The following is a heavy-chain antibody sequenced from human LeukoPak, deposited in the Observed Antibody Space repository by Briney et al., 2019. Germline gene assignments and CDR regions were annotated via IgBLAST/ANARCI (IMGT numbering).Heavy chain of an antibody. D-gene: IGHD1-20*01. CDR1: GGTFNSYA. J-gene: IGHJ5*02. CDR2: IIPIFGTA. V-gene: IGHV1-69*13. Sequence: SVKASCKASGGTFNSYAISWVRQAPGQGLEWMGGIIPIFGTANYAQKFQGRVTITADESTSTAYMELSSLRSEDTAVYYCARDLYNWNDDWFDPWGQGTLVTVSS. CDR3: ARDLYNWNDDWFDP.